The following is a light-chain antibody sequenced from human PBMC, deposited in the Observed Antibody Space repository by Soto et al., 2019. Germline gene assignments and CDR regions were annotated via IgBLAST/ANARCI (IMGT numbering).Light chain of an antibody. J-gene: IGKJ5*01. CDR1: QSVSSSN. V-gene: IGKV3-15*01. CDR2: DAS. CDR3: QQYNNWPPIT. Sequence: EIVLTQSPGTLSLSPGERATLSCRASQSVSSSNLAWYQQKPGHTPRLLIYDASTRATGIPARFSGSGSGTEFTLTISSLQSEDFAVYSCQQYNNWPPITFGQGTRLEIK.